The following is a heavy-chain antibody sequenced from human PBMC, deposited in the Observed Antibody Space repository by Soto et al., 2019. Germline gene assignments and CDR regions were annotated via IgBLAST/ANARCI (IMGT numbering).Heavy chain of an antibody. CDR3: ASYYYGSGSYSH. V-gene: IGHV1-46*03. Sequence: ASVKGSCKASGYTFTSYYMHWVRQAPGQGLEWMGIINPSGGSTSYAQKFQGRVTMTRDTSTSTVYMELSSLRSEDTAVYYCASYYYGSGSYSHWGQGTLVTVSS. CDR2: INPSGGST. D-gene: IGHD3-10*01. CDR1: GYTFTSYY. J-gene: IGHJ4*02.